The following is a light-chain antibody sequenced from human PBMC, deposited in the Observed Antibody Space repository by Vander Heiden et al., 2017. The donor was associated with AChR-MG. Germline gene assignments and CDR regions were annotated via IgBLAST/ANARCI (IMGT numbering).Light chain of an antibody. J-gene: IGLJ2*01. V-gene: IGLV1-40*01. CDR1: CSHIAAGYD. CDR2: GNS. Sequence: HSVLTPPPSVAGAPGTRVTTSCTGSCSHIAAGYDVHWYQQLPGTAPKLLIYGNSTRPSGVPDRFSGSKSGTSASLAITGLQAEDEADYYCQSYDSSLSVVFGGGTKLTVL. CDR3: QSYDSSLSVV.